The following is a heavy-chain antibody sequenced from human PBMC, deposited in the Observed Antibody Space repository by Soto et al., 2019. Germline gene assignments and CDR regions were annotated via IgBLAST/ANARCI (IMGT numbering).Heavy chain of an antibody. V-gene: IGHV4-34*01. J-gene: IGHJ4*02. CDR1: GGSFSGYY. D-gene: IGHD6-6*01. CDR2: INHSGST. Sequence: SETLSLTCAVYGGSFSGYYWSWIRQPPGKGLEWIGEINHSGSTNYNPSLKSRVTISVDTSKNQFSLKLSSVTAADTAVYYCARGPSFGGSSSAKGDGFDYWGQGTLVTVSS. CDR3: ARGPSFGGSSSAKGDGFDY.